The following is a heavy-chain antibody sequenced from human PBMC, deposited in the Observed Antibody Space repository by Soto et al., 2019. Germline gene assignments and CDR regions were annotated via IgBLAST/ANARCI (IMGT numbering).Heavy chain of an antibody. CDR1: GGSLREFGHF. J-gene: IGHJ5*01. CDR2: STYTGVT. Sequence: SETLSLTCTVSGGSLREFGHFWTWIRQRPGRGLEWIGYSTYTGVTYYSPSLQSRISISVDTSKNQFSLTLNSVTAADTAVYYCATDSRGPPLNRFDSWGHGTLVTVSS. CDR3: ATDSRGPPLNRFDS. V-gene: IGHV4-31*03. D-gene: IGHD3-10*01.